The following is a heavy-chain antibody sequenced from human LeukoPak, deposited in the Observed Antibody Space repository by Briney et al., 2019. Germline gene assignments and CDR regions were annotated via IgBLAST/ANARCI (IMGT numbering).Heavy chain of an antibody. CDR1: GFTFSSYS. J-gene: IGHJ5*02. CDR3: ARAGGAPYCSGGSCYDQNWFDP. Sequence: GGSLRLSCAASGFTFSSYSMNWVRQAPGKGLEWVSSISSSSSYIYYAGSVKGRFTISRDNAKNSLYLQMNSLRAEDTAVYYCARAGGAPYCSGGSCYDQNWFDPWGQGTLVTVSS. V-gene: IGHV3-21*01. D-gene: IGHD2-15*01. CDR2: ISSSSSYI.